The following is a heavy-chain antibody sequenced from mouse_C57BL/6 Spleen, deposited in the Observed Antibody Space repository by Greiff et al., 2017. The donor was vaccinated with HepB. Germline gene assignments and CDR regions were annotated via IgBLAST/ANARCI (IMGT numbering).Heavy chain of an antibody. CDR2: ISYDGSN. CDR1: GYSITSGYY. J-gene: IGHJ4*01. Sequence: EVKLQESGPGLVKPSQSLSLTCSVTGYSITSGYYWNWIRQFPGNKLEWMGYISYDGSNNYNPSLKNRISITRDTSKNQFFLKLNSVTTEDTATYYCARVLYAMDYWGQGTSVTVSS. CDR3: ARVLYAMDY. V-gene: IGHV3-6*01.